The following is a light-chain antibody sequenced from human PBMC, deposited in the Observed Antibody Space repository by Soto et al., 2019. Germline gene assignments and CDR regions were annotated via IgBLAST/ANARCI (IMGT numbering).Light chain of an antibody. CDR2: KAS. Sequence: DIHMTQSPSTLSASVGDRVTITCRASQDISRYLAWYQQKPGKAPKLLIYKASSLERGVPSRFSGSGSGTEFTLTISSLQPDDFATYSCQHYNTSPLTFGGGTKVEVK. CDR1: QDISRY. V-gene: IGKV1-5*03. J-gene: IGKJ4*01. CDR3: QHYNTSPLT.